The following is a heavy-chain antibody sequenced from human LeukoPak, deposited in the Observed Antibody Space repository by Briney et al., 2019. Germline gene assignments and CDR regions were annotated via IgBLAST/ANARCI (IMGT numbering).Heavy chain of an antibody. Sequence: ASVKVSCKASGYTFTGYYMHWVRQAPGQGLEWMGWINPNSGGTNYAQKFQGRVTMTRDTSISTAYMELSRLRSDDTAVYYCARDLGSFTFDFDHWGRGTLVIVSS. CDR1: GYTFTGYY. CDR3: ARDLGSFTFDFDH. J-gene: IGHJ4*02. V-gene: IGHV1-2*02. CDR2: INPNSGGT. D-gene: IGHD3-10*01.